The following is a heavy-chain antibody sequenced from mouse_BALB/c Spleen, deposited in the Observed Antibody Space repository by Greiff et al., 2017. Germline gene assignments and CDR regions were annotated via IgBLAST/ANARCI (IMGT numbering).Heavy chain of an antibody. CDR2: ISTYYGNT. D-gene: IGHD1-2*01. CDR1: GYTFTDYA. V-gene: IGHV1-67*01. Sequence: VQLQQSGPELVRPGVSVKISCKGSGYTFTDYAMHWVKQSHAKSLEWIGVISTYYGNTNYNQKFKGKATMTVDKSSSTAYMELARLTSEDSAIYYCAKEGLRLQIFDYWGQGTTLTVSS. J-gene: IGHJ2*01. CDR3: AKEGLRLQIFDY.